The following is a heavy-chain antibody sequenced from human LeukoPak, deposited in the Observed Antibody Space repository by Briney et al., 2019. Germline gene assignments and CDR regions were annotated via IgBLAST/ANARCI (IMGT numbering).Heavy chain of an antibody. V-gene: IGHV4-61*02. D-gene: IGHD2-8*01. CDR3: ASTDTNGGAFDI. CDR2: IYSSGST. Sequence: SQTLSLTCTVSGGSISSGDYYWSWIRQPAGKGLEWIGRIYSSGSTNHNPSLKSRVTISTDTSKNQFPLKLSSVTGADTAVYYCASTDTNGGAFDIWGQGTMVTVSS. CDR1: GGSISSGDYY. J-gene: IGHJ3*02.